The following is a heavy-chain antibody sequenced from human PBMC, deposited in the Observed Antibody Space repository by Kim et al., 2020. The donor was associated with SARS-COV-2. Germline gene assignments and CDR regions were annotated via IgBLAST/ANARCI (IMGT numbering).Heavy chain of an antibody. J-gene: IGHJ6*04. CDR2: IDPSDSYT. V-gene: IGHV5-10-1*01. Sequence: GESLKISCKGSGYSFTSYWISWVRQMPGKGLEWMGRIDPSDSYTNYSPSFQGHVTISADKSISTAYLQWSSLKASDTAMYYCARLDCGITSCYLGMDMDVWGKGTTVTVSS. CDR3: ARLDCGITSCYLGMDMDV. D-gene: IGHD2-2*01. CDR1: GYSFTSYW.